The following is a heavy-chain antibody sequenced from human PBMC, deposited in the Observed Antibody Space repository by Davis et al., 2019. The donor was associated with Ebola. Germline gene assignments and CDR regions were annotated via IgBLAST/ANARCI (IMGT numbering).Heavy chain of an antibody. V-gene: IGHV1-18*04. CDR1: GFTFTGYY. Sequence: ASVKVSCKTSGFTFTGYYLHWVRQAPGQGLEWIGWISGYNGKTDYAQIVQGRVSMTVDTSTSTAYMELRSLRSDDTALYFCARADPGDPEDYWGQGTVVTVSS. CDR3: ARADPGDPEDY. CDR2: ISGYNGKT. J-gene: IGHJ4*02.